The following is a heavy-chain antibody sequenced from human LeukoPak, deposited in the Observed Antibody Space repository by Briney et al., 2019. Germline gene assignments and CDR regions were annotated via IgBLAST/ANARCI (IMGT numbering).Heavy chain of an antibody. CDR2: INHSGST. Sequence: SETLSLTCAVYGGSFSGYYWSWIRQPPGKGLEWIGEINHSGSTNYNPSLKSRVTITVDTSKNQFSLKLSPVTAADTAVYYCARESTSTHLDYWGQGTLVTVSS. V-gene: IGHV4-34*01. D-gene: IGHD1-1*01. J-gene: IGHJ4*02. CDR1: GGSFSGYY. CDR3: ARESTSTHLDY.